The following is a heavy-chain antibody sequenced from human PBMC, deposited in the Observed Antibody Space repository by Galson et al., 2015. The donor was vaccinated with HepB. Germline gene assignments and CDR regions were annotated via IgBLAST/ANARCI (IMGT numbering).Heavy chain of an antibody. D-gene: IGHD1-26*01. CDR1: GFSLSTRGVG. CDR2: IYWNDDK. Sequence: PALVKPTQTLTLTCTFSGFSLSTRGVGVGWIRQPPGKALEWLALIYWNDDKRYSPSLKSRLTITKDTSKNQVVLTMTNMDPVDTATYYCANRRGGSYYSDWGQGTLVTVSS. CDR3: ANRRGGSYYSD. J-gene: IGHJ4*02. V-gene: IGHV2-5*01.